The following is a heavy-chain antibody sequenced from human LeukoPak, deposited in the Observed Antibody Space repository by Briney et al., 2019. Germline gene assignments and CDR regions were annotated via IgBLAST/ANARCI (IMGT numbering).Heavy chain of an antibody. V-gene: IGHV5-51*01. Sequence: GESLKISCKGSGYSFTSYWIGWVRQMPGKGLEWMGIIYPGDSDTRYSPSFQGQVTISADKSISTVYLQWSSLKASDTAVYYCARHYTADLSRWLPCDYWGQGTLVTVSS. D-gene: IGHD6-19*01. CDR2: IYPGDSDT. CDR1: GYSFTSYW. J-gene: IGHJ4*02. CDR3: ARHYTADLSRWLPCDY.